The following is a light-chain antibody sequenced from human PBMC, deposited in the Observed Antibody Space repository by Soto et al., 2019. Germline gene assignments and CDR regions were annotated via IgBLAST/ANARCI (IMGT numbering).Light chain of an antibody. J-gene: IGKJ1*01. V-gene: IGKV3-20*01. Sequence: EIVLTQSPGPLSLSPGERATLSCRASQSVSSYYLAWYQQKPGQAHRLLIYGASSRATGIPDRFSGSGSGTDFTLTISRLEPEDFAVYYCQHYGSSRTFGQGTKVEIK. CDR1: QSVSSYY. CDR2: GAS. CDR3: QHYGSSRT.